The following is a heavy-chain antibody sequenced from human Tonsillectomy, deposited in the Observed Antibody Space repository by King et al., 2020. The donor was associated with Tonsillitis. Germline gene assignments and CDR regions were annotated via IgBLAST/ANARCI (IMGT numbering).Heavy chain of an antibody. Sequence: QLVQSGGGLVQPGGSLRLSCAASGFIVRSNYMSWVRQAPGKGLEWVSVIYSGGSTYYAESVKGRFTLSRDNSKNTVYLQMNTLKAEDTAVYYCARDAGYSSGFYDYWGQGTLVTVSS. CDR3: ARDAGYSSGFYDY. CDR2: IYSGGST. D-gene: IGHD5-18*01. V-gene: IGHV3-66*01. J-gene: IGHJ4*02. CDR1: GFIVRSNY.